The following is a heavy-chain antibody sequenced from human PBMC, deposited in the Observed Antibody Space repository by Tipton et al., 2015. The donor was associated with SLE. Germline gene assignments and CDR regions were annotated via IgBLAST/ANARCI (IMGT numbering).Heavy chain of an antibody. CDR2: ISSSGRAI. J-gene: IGHJ6*02. D-gene: IGHD3-22*01. V-gene: IGHV3-11*04. CDR3: ARDLLRMTTFNYFYGMDV. CDR1: GFTFSDYY. Sequence: SLRLSCAASGFTFSDYYMSWIRQAPGKGLEWVSYISSSGRAIYYADSVRGRFTISRDNAKNSLYLQMDSLRAEDTAVYYCARDLLRMTTFNYFYGMDVWGQGTTVTVSS.